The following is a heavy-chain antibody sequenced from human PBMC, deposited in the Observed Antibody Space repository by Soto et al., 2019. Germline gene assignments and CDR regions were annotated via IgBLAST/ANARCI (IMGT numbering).Heavy chain of an antibody. J-gene: IGHJ4*02. V-gene: IGHV4-34*01. CDR1: GGSFSGYY. Sequence: SETLSLTCAVYGGSFSGYYWSWIRQPPGKGLEWIGEINHSGSTNYNPSLKSRVTISVDTSKNQFSLKLSSVTAADTAVYYCARGRTVYDYVWGSYRPFDYWGQGTLVTVSS. CDR2: INHSGST. D-gene: IGHD3-16*02. CDR3: ARGRTVYDYVWGSYRPFDY.